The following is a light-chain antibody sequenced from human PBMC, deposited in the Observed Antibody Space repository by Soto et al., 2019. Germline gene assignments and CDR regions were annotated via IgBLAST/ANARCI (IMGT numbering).Light chain of an antibody. CDR1: QSVLYSSNNKNY. J-gene: IGKJ4*01. V-gene: IGKV4-1*01. CDR2: WAS. CDR3: QQYYTNALT. Sequence: DIVMTQSPDSLVVSLGERATINCKSSQSVLYSSNNKNYLAWYQQKPGQPPKLLIYWASTRESGVPDRFSGSGSGTDSTLTISSLQAEDVAVYYCQQYYTNALTFGGGTKVGVK.